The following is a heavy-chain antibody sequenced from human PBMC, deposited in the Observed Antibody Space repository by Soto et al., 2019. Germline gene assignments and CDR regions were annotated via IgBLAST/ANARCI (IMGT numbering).Heavy chain of an antibody. CDR1: GYTFTSYG. CDR2: TSAYNGNT. Sequence: ASVKVSCKASGYTFTSYGISWVRQAPGQGLEWMGWTSAYNGNTNYAQKLQGRVTMTTDTSTSTAYKKQRSLRYEDTAMYYSERVLGGFYSSSSRRGYYYYYGMDVWGQGTTVTVSS. V-gene: IGHV1-18*01. D-gene: IGHD6-6*01. J-gene: IGHJ6*02. CDR3: ERVLGGFYSSSSRRGYYYYYGMDV.